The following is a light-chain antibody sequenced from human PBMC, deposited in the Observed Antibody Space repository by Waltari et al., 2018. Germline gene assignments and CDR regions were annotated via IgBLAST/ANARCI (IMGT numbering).Light chain of an antibody. CDR2: DAS. CDR3: QQYNRFSP. Sequence: DTQLSQFPSTLAASVGDRVTITCRASEAINKWLAWYQQKPGKAPKVLVYDASTLESGGPLRFSGSGSGTEFTLTIDSLQPDDFATYYCQQYNRFSPFGQGTNVEVK. V-gene: IGKV1-5*01. J-gene: IGKJ1*01. CDR1: EAINKW.